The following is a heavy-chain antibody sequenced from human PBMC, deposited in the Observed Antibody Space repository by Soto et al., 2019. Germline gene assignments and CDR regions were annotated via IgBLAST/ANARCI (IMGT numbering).Heavy chain of an antibody. Sequence: QVHLVESGGGLVKPGGSLRLSCAASGFTFSDYYMSWIRQPTGKGLEWVSYISKSGSITHYTDSVKGRFTISRDNAKNSLYLQMNSLRADDTALYYCARDLTPYSDYYDRSSSETWFDPWGQGTLVTVSS. CDR2: ISKSGSIT. CDR1: GFTFSDYY. J-gene: IGHJ5*02. CDR3: ARDLTPYSDYYDRSSSETWFDP. V-gene: IGHV3-11*01. D-gene: IGHD3-22*01.